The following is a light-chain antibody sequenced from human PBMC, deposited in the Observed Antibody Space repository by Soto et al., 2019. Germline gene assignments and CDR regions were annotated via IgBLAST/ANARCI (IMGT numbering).Light chain of an antibody. V-gene: IGLV2-14*01. CDR1: SSDVGGYNS. J-gene: IGLJ1*01. CDR3: TSYTSSSTTV. CDR2: DVT. Sequence: QSVLTQPASVSGSPGQSITISCTGTSSDVGGYNSVSWYRQYPGKAPKLIIFDVTDRPSGISTRFSGSKSGNTASLTISGLQAEDEAVFYCTSYTSSSTTVFGTGTKLT.